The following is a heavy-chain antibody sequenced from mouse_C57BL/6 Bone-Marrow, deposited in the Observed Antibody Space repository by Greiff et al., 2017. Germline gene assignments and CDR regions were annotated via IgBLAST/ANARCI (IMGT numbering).Heavy chain of an antibody. CDR2: IHPSDSDT. CDR1: GYTFTSYW. Sequence: QVQLQQPGAELVKPGASVKVSCKASGYTFTSYWMHWVKQRPGQGLEWIGRIHPSDSDTNYNQKFKGKATLTVDKSSSPAYMQLSSLTSEDSAVYYCAIGRDGNYVKYWGQGTTLTVSS. CDR3: AIGRDGNYVKY. D-gene: IGHD2-1*01. J-gene: IGHJ2*01. V-gene: IGHV1-74*01.